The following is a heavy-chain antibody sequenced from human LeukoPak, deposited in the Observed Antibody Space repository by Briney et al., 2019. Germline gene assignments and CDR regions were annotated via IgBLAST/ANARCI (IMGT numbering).Heavy chain of an antibody. D-gene: IGHD4-17*01. Sequence: ASVKVSCKASGYTFNDYYIHWVRQAPGQGLEWMGWINPNSGNTGYAQKFQGRVTMTRNTSISTAYMELSSLRSEDTAVYYCASAIKDDYGDYYGHAFDIWGQGTMVTVSS. CDR2: INPNSGNT. CDR3: ASAIKDDYGDYYGHAFDI. V-gene: IGHV1-8*02. CDR1: GYTFNDYY. J-gene: IGHJ3*02.